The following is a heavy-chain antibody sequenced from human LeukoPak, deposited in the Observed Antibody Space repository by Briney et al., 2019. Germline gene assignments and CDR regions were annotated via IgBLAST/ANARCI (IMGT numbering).Heavy chain of an antibody. D-gene: IGHD3-22*01. CDR1: GGSFSGYY. V-gene: IGHV4-34*01. J-gene: IGHJ4*02. Sequence: PSETLSLTCAVYGGSFSGYYWSWIRQPPGKGPEWIGEINHSGNTNHNPSLKSRVTISVDTSKNQFSLKLSSVTAADTAVYYCARDLDSSGYYFDYWGQGTLVTVSS. CDR2: INHSGNT. CDR3: ARDLDSSGYYFDY.